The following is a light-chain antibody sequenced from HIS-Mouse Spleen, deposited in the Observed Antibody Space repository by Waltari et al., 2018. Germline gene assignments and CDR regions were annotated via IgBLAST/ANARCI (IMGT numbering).Light chain of an antibody. J-gene: IGLJ2*01. CDR2: EDS. CDR1: ALPKKY. Sequence: SYELTQPPSVSVSPGQTARITCSGDALPKKYAYWYQQKSDQAPVLAIYEDSKRPSGSPERFAGASSETMATLTISGARVEDEADYYCYSTDSSGNHRVFGGGTKLTVL. V-gene: IGLV3-10*01. CDR3: YSTDSSGNHRV.